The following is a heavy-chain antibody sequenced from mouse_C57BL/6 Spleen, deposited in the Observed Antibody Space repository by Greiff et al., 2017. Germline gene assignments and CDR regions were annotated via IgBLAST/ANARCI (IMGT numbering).Heavy chain of an antibody. CDR2: IDPSDSYT. J-gene: IGHJ2*01. CDR3: ARGGQGPYDFDY. V-gene: IGHV1-50*01. Sequence: QVQLQQPGAELVKPGASVKLSCKASGYTFTSYWMQWVKQRPGQGLEWIGEIDPSDSYTNYTQKFKGKATVTVDTSSSTAYMQLSSLASEDSAVYYGARGGQGPYDFDYWGQGTTLTVSS. D-gene: IGHD3-3*01. CDR1: GYTFTSYW.